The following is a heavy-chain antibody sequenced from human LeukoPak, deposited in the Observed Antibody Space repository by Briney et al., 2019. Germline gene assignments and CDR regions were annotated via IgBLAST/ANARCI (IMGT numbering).Heavy chain of an antibody. CDR2: INSDGSWT. CDR3: VSFYETY. Sequence: SLRLSXAASXNYWMHWVRQAPGKGLVWVSHINSDGSWTSYADSVKGRFTISKDNAKNTVYLQMNSLRAEDTAVYYCVSFYETYWGRGTLVTVSS. V-gene: IGHV3-74*01. J-gene: IGHJ4*02. CDR1: XNYW. D-gene: IGHD2/OR15-2a*01.